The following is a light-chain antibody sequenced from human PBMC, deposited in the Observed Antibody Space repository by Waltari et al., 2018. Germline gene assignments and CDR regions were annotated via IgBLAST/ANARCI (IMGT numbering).Light chain of an antibody. CDR2: EGS. J-gene: IGLJ3*02. V-gene: IGLV2-23*01. CDR1: SRSVGSYNL. Sequence: QSALTQPASVSGYPGQSITTPRTGTSRSVGSYNLLSWYQQHPGKAPKLMIYEGSKRPSGVSNRFSVSKSGNTASLTSSGLQAEDEADYYCCSYAGSSTWVFGGGTKLTVL. CDR3: CSYAGSSTWV.